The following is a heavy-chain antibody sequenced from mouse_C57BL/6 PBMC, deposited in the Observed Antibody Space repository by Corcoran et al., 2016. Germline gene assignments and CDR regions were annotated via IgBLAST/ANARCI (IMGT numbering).Heavy chain of an antibody. V-gene: IGHV1-80*01. CDR1: GYAFSSYW. CDR2: IYPGDGDT. CDR3: ARLMTTVVFDY. Sequence: QVQLQQSGAELVKPGASVKISCKASGYAFSSYWMNWVKQRPGKGLEWIGQIYPGDGDTNYNGKFKGKATLTADKSYSTAYMQLSSLTSEDSAVYFCARLMTTVVFDYWGQGTTLTVSS. D-gene: IGHD1-1*01. J-gene: IGHJ2*01.